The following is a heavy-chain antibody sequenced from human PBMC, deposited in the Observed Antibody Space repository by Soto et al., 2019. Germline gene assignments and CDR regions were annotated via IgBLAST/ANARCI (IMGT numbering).Heavy chain of an antibody. CDR3: AKGGCRSTICEYCQH. Sequence: GGSLRLSCAASGFNFSSYAMSWVRQAPGKGLVRVSAISGSGGSTYYAVSVKGRLTISRDNSKNTLYLQMNSLRAEDTAVYYCAKGGCRSTICEYCQHWGQGTLVTVSS. D-gene: IGHD2-2*01. V-gene: IGHV3-23*01. CDR2: ISGSGGST. CDR1: GFNFSSYA. J-gene: IGHJ1*01.